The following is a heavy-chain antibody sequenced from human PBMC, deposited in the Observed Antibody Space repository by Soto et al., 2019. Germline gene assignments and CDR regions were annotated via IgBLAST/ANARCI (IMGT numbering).Heavy chain of an antibody. CDR1: GYTFTSYA. J-gene: IGHJ4*02. Sequence: ASVKVSCKASGYTFTSYAMHWVRQAPGQRLEWMGWINAGNGNTKYSQKFQGRVTITRDTSASTAYMELSSLRSEDTAVYYCARAFRSSGWYLFDYWGQGTLVTVSS. CDR2: INAGNGNT. CDR3: ARAFRSSGWYLFDY. V-gene: IGHV1-3*01. D-gene: IGHD6-19*01.